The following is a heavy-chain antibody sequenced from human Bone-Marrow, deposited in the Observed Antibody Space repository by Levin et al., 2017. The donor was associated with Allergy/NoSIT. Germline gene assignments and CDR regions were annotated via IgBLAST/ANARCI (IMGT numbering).Heavy chain of an antibody. CDR1: GYTLTSYY. CDR2: IDPRDGST. CDR3: ARDRSPTPGDSYGYY. J-gene: IGHJ4*02. V-gene: IGHV1-46*01. D-gene: IGHD5-18*01. Sequence: ASVKVSCKASGYTLTSYYMHWVRLAPGQGLEWMGIIDPRDGSTTYTQKFQGRITMTRDTSTSTVYMELSSLRSEDTAVYYCARDRSPTPGDSYGYYWGQGTLVTVSS.